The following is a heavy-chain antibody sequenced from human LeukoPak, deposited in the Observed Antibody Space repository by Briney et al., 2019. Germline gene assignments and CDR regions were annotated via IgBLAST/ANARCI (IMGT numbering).Heavy chain of an antibody. D-gene: IGHD5-18*01. Sequence: PSETLSLTCTVSGGSISSYYWSWIRQPPGKGLEWIGEINHSGSTNYNPSLKSRVTISVDTSKNQFSLKLSSVTAADTAVYYCARFAAMVTLDYWGQGTLVTVSS. J-gene: IGHJ4*02. CDR3: ARFAAMVTLDY. CDR2: INHSGST. CDR1: GGSISSYY. V-gene: IGHV4-34*01.